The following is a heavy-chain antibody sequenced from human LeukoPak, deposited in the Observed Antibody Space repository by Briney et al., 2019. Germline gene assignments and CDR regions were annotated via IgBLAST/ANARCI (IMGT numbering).Heavy chain of an antibody. CDR3: AKDDGYCSGGSCSAFDI. Sequence: ASVKVSCKASGYTFTSYGISWVRQAPGQGLEWMGWISAYNGNTNYAQKLQGRVTMTTDTSTSTAYMELRSLRSDDTAVYYCAKDDGYCSGGSCSAFDIWGQGTMVTVSS. V-gene: IGHV1-18*01. J-gene: IGHJ3*02. D-gene: IGHD2-15*01. CDR2: ISAYNGNT. CDR1: GYTFTSYG.